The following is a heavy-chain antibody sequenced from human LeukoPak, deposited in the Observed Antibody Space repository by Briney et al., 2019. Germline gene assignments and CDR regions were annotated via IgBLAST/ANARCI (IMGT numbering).Heavy chain of an antibody. J-gene: IGHJ4*02. V-gene: IGHV1-2*02. Sequence: ASVTVSCKASGYTFTGYYMRWVRQAPGQGLEWMGWINPNSGGTNYAQKFQGRVTMTRDTSISTAYMELSRLRSDDTAVYYCARSAEDYYDSSGYPDYWGQGTLVTVSS. CDR2: INPNSGGT. CDR1: GYTFTGYY. D-gene: IGHD3-22*01. CDR3: ARSAEDYYDSSGYPDY.